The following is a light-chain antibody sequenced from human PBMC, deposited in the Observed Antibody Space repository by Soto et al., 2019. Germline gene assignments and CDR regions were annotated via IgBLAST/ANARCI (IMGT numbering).Light chain of an antibody. CDR3: QQLNSYPIT. J-gene: IGKJ5*01. CDR1: QGISSY. CDR2: TAS. Sequence: AIRMTQSPSPLSASTGDRVTITCLASQGISSYLAWYQQKPGKAPKLLIYTASTLQSGVPSRFSGSGSGTDFTLTISSLQPEDVATYYCQQLNSYPITFGQGTRLEIK. V-gene: IGKV1-8*01.